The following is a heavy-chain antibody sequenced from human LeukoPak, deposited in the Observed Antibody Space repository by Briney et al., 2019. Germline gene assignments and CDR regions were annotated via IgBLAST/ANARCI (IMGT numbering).Heavy chain of an antibody. D-gene: IGHD6-13*01. V-gene: IGHV1-2*02. CDR3: ATDKAGRRYEAEFQL. CDR1: GYTFTGYY. CDR2: INPNSGGT. J-gene: IGHJ1*01. Sequence: ASVKVSCKASGYTFTGYYMHWVRQAPGQGLEWMGWINPNSGGTNYAQKVQARVTMTRDTSFSTAYMELNRLRSDDTAVYYCATDKAGRRYEAEFQLWGQGTLVTVSS.